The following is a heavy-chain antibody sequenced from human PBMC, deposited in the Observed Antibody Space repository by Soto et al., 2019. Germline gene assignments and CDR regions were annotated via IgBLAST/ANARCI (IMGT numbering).Heavy chain of an antibody. Sequence: QGQLVQSGAEVKKPGASVKVSCKTSTYDINWVRQAPGQGLEWMGYIIFDSDDTGNAQKFQGRVTLTGDTSISTAYMELSGVTSEDTDIYYCAAYQQGAGFTKWGQGTLVTVSS. D-gene: IGHD2-21*01. V-gene: IGHV1-8*01. J-gene: IGHJ4*02. CDR1: TYD. CDR3: AAYQQGAGFTK. CDR2: IIFDSDDT.